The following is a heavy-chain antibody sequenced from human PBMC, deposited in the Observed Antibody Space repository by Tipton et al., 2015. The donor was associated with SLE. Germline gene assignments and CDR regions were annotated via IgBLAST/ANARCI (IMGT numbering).Heavy chain of an antibody. J-gene: IGHJ6*03. V-gene: IGHV4-30-2*01. CDR2: VYRSGST. Sequence: LRLSCAVSGGSVNIAGFSWSWVRQPPGKALEWIGYVYRSGSTYYNPSLKSRVTISVDTSKNQSSLKLSSVTAADTAVYYCARAQSSRFSGYYYYYMDVWGKGTTVTVSS. CDR1: GGSVNIAGFS. D-gene: IGHD3-3*01. CDR3: ARAQSSRFSGYYYYYMDV.